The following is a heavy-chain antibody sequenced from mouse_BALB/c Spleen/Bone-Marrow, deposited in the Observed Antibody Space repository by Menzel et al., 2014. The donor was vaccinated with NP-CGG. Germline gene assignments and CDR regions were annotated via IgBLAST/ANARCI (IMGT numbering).Heavy chain of an antibody. Sequence: EVKLVESGAELVKPGASVKLSCTGSGFNIKDTFMHWVKQRPEQGLEWIGGIDPANGNTKYDPKFQGKATITADTSSNTAYLQLTSLTSEDTAVYYCTRGEDYWGQGTTLAVSS. J-gene: IGHJ2*01. V-gene: IGHV14-3*02. CDR3: TRGEDY. CDR1: GFNIKDTF. CDR2: IDPANGNT.